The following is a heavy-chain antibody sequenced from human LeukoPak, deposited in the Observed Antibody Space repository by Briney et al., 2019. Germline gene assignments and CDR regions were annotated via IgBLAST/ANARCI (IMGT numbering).Heavy chain of an antibody. CDR2: ISGSGGST. CDR3: AKKGYYDGSGYYMYYFDH. Sequence: GGSLRLSCAASGFTFSSYAMSWVRQAPGKGLEWVSAISGSGGSTYYADSVKGRFTISRDNAKNTLYLQMNSLRAEDTAVYYCAKKGYYDGSGYYMYYFDHWGQGTLVTVSS. D-gene: IGHD3-22*01. CDR1: GFTFSSYA. V-gene: IGHV3-23*01. J-gene: IGHJ4*02.